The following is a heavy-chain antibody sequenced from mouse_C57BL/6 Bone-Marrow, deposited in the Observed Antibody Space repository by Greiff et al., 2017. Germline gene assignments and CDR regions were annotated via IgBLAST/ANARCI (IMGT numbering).Heavy chain of an antibody. CDR1: GFTFSSYA. J-gene: IGHJ2*01. D-gene: IGHD1-1*02. CDR2: ISDGGSYT. Sequence: EVQLVEPGGGLVKPGGSLKLSCAASGFTFSSYAMSWVRQTPEKRLEWVATISDGGSYTYYPDNVKGRFTISRENAKNNLYLQMSHLKSEDTAMYYCARVATPHFDYWGQGTTLTVSS. CDR3: ARVATPHFDY. V-gene: IGHV5-4*01.